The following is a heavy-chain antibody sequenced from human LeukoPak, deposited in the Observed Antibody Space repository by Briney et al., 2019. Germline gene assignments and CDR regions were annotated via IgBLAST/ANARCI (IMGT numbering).Heavy chain of an antibody. J-gene: IGHJ3*02. V-gene: IGHV4-4*09. CDR3: ARQKCTSTSCLTKNAFDS. D-gene: IGHD2-2*01. CDR1: GSIISYY. Sequence: SETLSLTCTVSGSIISYYWSWFRQPPGKGLVWIGYIHTSGSTNYNPSFTSRVTISVDTSNTQFSLYLSFVTAADTAVYYCARQKCTSTSCLTKNAFDSWGQGTMVTVSS. CDR2: IHTSGST.